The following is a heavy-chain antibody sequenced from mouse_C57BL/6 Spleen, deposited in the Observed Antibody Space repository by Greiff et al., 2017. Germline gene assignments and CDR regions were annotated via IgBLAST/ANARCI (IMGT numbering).Heavy chain of an antibody. CDR1: GYTFTSYG. V-gene: IGHV1-81*01. CDR3: ARLTDRFAY. J-gene: IGHJ3*01. CDR2: IYPRSGNT. Sequence: VQLQQSGAELARPGASVKLSCKASGYTFTSYGISWVKQRPGQGLEWIGEIYPRSGNTYYNEKFKGKATLTADKSSSTAYMELRSLTSEASAVYFCARLTDRFAYWGQGTLVTVAA.